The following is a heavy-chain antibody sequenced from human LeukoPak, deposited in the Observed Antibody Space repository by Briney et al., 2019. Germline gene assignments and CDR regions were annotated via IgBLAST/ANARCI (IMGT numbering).Heavy chain of an antibody. J-gene: IGHJ6*02. CDR2: IIPILGIA. D-gene: IGHD2-2*01. Sequence: GASVKVSCKASGGTFSSYAISWVRQAPGQGLEWMGRIIPILGIANYAQKFQGRVTITADKSTSTAYMELSSLRPEDTAVYYCAPQSSTSYYYYGMDVWGQGTTVTVSS. CDR3: APQSSTSYYYYGMDV. V-gene: IGHV1-69*04. CDR1: GGTFSSYA.